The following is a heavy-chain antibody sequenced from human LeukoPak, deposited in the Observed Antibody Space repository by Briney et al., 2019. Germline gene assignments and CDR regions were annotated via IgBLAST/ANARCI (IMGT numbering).Heavy chain of an antibody. CDR3: ARQGSGSSWWDAFDI. V-gene: IGHV4-59*08. CDR1: GDSISSYY. Sequence: SETLSLTCTVSGDSISSYYWSWIRQPPGKGLEWIAYIYYSGTTNYNPSLKSRVTISVDTSKNQFSLKLSSVTAADTAVYYCARQGSGSSWWDAFDIWGQGTMVTVSS. D-gene: IGHD6-13*01. J-gene: IGHJ3*02. CDR2: IYYSGTT.